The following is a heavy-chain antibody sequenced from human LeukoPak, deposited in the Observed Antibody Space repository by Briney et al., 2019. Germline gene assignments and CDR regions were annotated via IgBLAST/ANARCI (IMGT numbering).Heavy chain of an antibody. CDR1: GFTFSSYA. J-gene: IGHJ4*02. D-gene: IGHD3-3*01. CDR3: AKEWSYDFWSGEYYFDY. V-gene: IGHV3-23*01. CDR2: ISGSGGST. Sequence: GGSLRLSCAASGFTFSSYAMSWVRQAPGKGLEWVSAISGSGGSTYYADSVKGRFTISRDNSKNTLYLQMNSLRAEDTAVYYCAKEWSYDFWSGEYYFDYWGQGTLVTVSS.